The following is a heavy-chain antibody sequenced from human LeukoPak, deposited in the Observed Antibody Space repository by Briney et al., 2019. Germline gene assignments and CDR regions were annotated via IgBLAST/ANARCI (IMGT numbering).Heavy chain of an antibody. D-gene: IGHD3-22*01. CDR2: IKSKTDGGTT. V-gene: IGHV3-15*07. Sequence: GGSLRLSCAASGFTFSNAWMNWVRQAPGKGLEWVGRIKSKTDGGTTDYAAPVKGRFPISRDDSKNTLYLQMNSLKTEDTAVYYCTTDVGTYYYDSSGYYYGYWGQGTLVTVSS. J-gene: IGHJ4*02. CDR1: GFTFSNAW. CDR3: TTDVGTYYYDSSGYYYGY.